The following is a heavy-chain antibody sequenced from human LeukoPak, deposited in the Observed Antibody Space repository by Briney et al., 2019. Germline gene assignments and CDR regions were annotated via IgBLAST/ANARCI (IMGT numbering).Heavy chain of an antibody. V-gene: IGHV4-61*05. CDR2: IFYSGST. D-gene: IGHD3-9*01. Sequence: SETLSLTCTVSSGSISTSNYYWGWVRQPPGKALEWIGNIFYSGSTNYNPSLKSRVTISVDTSKNQFSLKLSSVTAADTAVYYCARATGGRYFDWLLPGFDPWGQGTLVTVSS. J-gene: IGHJ5*02. CDR1: SGSISTSNYY. CDR3: ARATGGRYFDWLLPGFDP.